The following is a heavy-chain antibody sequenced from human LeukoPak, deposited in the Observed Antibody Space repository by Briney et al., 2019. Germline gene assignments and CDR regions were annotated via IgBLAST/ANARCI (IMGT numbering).Heavy chain of an antibody. Sequence: ETLSLTCTVSGGSISSYYWSWIRQPAGKGLEWIGRIYTSGSTNYNPSLKSRVTMSVDTSKNQFSLKLSSVTAADTAVYYCARVNPHGDPSRYYYYGMDVRGQGTTVTVSS. CDR2: IYTSGST. CDR1: GGSISSYY. J-gene: IGHJ6*02. D-gene: IGHD4-17*01. V-gene: IGHV4-4*07. CDR3: ARVNPHGDPSRYYYYGMDV.